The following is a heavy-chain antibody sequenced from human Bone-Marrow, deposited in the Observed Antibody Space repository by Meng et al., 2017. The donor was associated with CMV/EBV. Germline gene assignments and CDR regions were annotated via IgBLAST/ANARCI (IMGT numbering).Heavy chain of an antibody. Sequence: GGSLRLSCAASGFTFSSYAMHWVRQAPGKGLEYVSAISSNGGSTYYADSVKGRFTISRDNSKNTLYLQMGSLRAEDMAVYYCVREGPPYGSSTSRYLDPYYYGMDVWGQGTTVTVSS. CDR3: VREGPPYGSSTSRYLDPYYYGMDV. V-gene: IGHV3-64*02. CDR2: ISSNGGST. J-gene: IGHJ6*02. D-gene: IGHD2-2*01. CDR1: GFTFSSYA.